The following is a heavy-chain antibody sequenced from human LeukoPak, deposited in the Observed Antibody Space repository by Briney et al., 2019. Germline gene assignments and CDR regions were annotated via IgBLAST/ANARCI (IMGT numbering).Heavy chain of an antibody. D-gene: IGHD5-18*01. V-gene: IGHV4-30-2*01. CDR1: GGSISSGGYS. J-gene: IGHJ4*02. Sequence: PSQTLSLTCAVSGGSISSGGYSWSWIRQPPGKGLEWIGYIYHSGSTYYNPSLKSRVTISVDRSKNQLSLKLSSVTAADTAVYYCARDGDTAMFDYWGQGTLVTVSS. CDR2: IYHSGST. CDR3: ARDGDTAMFDY.